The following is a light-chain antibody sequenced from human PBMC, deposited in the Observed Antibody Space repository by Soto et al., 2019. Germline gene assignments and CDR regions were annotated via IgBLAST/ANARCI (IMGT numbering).Light chain of an antibody. CDR1: KTVHSNY. CDR2: GVS. CDR3: QDYGNSGVT. V-gene: IGKV3-20*01. J-gene: IGKJ4*01. Sequence: EVGLKQSLGALSLSTGERVTLSFRASKTVHSNYLAWLQQKPGQAPRRLIYGVSSRATSIPDRFSGSGSGTDFTLTISRLEPEDCAVYYCQDYGNSGVTFG.